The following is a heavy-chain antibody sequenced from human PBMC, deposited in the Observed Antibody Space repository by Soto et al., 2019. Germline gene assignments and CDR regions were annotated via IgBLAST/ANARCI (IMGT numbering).Heavy chain of an antibody. D-gene: IGHD6-19*01. CDR1: GGTFGTST. Sequence: QVQLVQSGAEVKKPGSSVKISCQASGGTFGTSTISWVRQAPGQGLEWMGRTIPIVDRAIYAQNFQGRVTMTADKSTNTVYMEMFSLRSDDTAVYYCARAVAGTSILDSWGQGTLVTVSS. V-gene: IGHV1-69*08. CDR3: ARAVAGTSILDS. CDR2: TIPIVDRA. J-gene: IGHJ4*02.